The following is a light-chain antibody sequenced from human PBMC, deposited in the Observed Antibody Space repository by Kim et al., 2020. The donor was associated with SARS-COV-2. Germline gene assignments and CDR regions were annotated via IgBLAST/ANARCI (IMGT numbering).Light chain of an antibody. CDR1: NSNIGHNY. V-gene: IGLV1-47*02. CDR3: AAWDEGLRGPV. CDR2: NND. J-gene: IGLJ2*01. Sequence: GQRVTISCSGSNSNIGHNYVSWYQPLPGTAPKLVIFNNDQRPSGVPDRFSVSKSGTSTYLVISGLRSEDEADYFCAAWDEGLRGPVFGGGTQLTVL.